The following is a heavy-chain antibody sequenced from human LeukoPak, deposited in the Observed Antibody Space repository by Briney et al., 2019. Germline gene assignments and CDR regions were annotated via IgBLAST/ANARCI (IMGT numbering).Heavy chain of an antibody. J-gene: IGHJ3*02. CDR2: ISGSGSNT. Sequence: PGGSLRLSCAVSGFTFSNYAMSWVRQAPGKGLEWVSGISGSGSNTYYADSVKGRFTISRDNSKNTLSLQMNSLRAEDTAVYYCAKDLQYCSGGSCYLPPTGFDIWGRGTMVTVSS. CDR1: GFTFSNYA. CDR3: AKDLQYCSGGSCYLPPTGFDI. V-gene: IGHV3-23*01. D-gene: IGHD2-15*01.